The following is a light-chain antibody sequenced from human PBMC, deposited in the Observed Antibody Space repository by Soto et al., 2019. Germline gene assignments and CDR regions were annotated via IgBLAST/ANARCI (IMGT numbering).Light chain of an antibody. Sequence: VMTQSPATLSVSPGERANLSCRASESVSSNLAWYQQRPGQAPRLLIYGASTRATDTPVRFRGSGSGTEFTLTISSLQSEDFAVYYCQQYNNWPPSIIFGQGTRLEIK. V-gene: IGKV3-15*01. CDR2: GAS. J-gene: IGKJ5*01. CDR3: QQYNNWPPSII. CDR1: ESVSSN.